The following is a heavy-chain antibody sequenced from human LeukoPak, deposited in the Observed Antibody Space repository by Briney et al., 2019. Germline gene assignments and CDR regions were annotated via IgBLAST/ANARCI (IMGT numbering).Heavy chain of an antibody. Sequence: SETLSLTCSVSGDSITGYYWGWIRQPPGKGLEWIGNIYYTGNTYYNSSLKSRVTISLDTSKNQFSLKVISMTAADTAVYYCARVKGIAALTFDYWGQGTLVTVSS. CDR1: GDSITGYY. CDR3: ARVKGIAALTFDY. D-gene: IGHD6-13*01. J-gene: IGHJ4*02. V-gene: IGHV4-39*07. CDR2: IYYTGNT.